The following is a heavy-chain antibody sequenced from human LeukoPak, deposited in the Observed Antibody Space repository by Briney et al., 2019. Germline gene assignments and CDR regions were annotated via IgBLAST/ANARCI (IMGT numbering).Heavy chain of an antibody. V-gene: IGHV4-59*12. CDR3: ARVYKVGNTGYYMDV. J-gene: IGHJ6*03. Sequence: SETLSLTCTVSGDFRDVFYWSWLRQPPGKGLEWIGYIYQTGSTYYNASLRSRVAILVDRSTNQFSLKLNSVTAADSAVYYCARVYKVGNTGYYMDVWGKGTTVTVSS. CDR1: GDFRDVFY. D-gene: IGHD1-26*01. CDR2: IYQTGST.